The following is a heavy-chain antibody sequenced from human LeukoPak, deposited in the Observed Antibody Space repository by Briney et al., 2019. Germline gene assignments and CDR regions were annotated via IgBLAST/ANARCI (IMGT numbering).Heavy chain of an antibody. CDR3: ARTVTIFGVSYYMDV. Sequence: GGSLKISCKGSGYSFTSYWIGWVRQMPGKGLEWMGIIYPGDSDTRYSPSFQGQVTISADKSISTAYLQWSSLKASDTAMYYCARTVTIFGVSYYMDVWGKGTTVTVSS. D-gene: IGHD3-3*01. V-gene: IGHV5-51*01. J-gene: IGHJ6*03. CDR2: IYPGDSDT. CDR1: GYSFTSYW.